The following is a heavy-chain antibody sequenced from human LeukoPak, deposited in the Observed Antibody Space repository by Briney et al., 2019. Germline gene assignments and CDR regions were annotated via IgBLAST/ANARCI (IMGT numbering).Heavy chain of an antibody. Sequence: GGSLRLSCAASGFTFDDYAMHWVRQAPGKGLEWVSGISWNSGSIDYADSVKGRFTISRDNSKNTLYLQMNSLRAEDTAVYYCAATEDYVWGSYPYWGQGTLVTVSS. CDR3: AATEDYVWGSYPY. D-gene: IGHD3-16*01. V-gene: IGHV3-9*01. CDR1: GFTFDDYA. CDR2: ISWNSGSI. J-gene: IGHJ4*02.